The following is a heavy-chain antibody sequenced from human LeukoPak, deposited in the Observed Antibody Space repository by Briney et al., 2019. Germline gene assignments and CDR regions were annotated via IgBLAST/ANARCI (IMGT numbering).Heavy chain of an antibody. CDR1: GFTFSSYA. Sequence: PGGSLRLSCAASGFTFSSYAMSWVRQAPGKGLEWVSAISGSGGSTYYADSVKGRFTISRDNSKNTLYLQMNSPRAEDTAVYYCAKGGYYYDSSGYANDYWGQGTLVTVSS. V-gene: IGHV3-23*01. CDR3: AKGGYYYDSSGYANDY. J-gene: IGHJ4*02. D-gene: IGHD3-22*01. CDR2: ISGSGGST.